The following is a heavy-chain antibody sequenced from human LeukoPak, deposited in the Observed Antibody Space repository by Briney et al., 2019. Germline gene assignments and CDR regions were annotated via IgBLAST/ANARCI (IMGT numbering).Heavy chain of an antibody. CDR2: ISSSGSTI. CDR1: GFTFSDYY. V-gene: IGHV3-11*01. CDR3: AIGTYGSGSRRAFDI. D-gene: IGHD3-10*01. J-gene: IGHJ3*02. Sequence: GGSLRLSRAASGFTFSDYYMSWIRQAPGKGLEWVSYISSSGSTIYYADSVKGRFTISRDNAKNSLYLQMNSLRAEDTAVYYCAIGTYGSGSRRAFDIWGQGTMVTVSS.